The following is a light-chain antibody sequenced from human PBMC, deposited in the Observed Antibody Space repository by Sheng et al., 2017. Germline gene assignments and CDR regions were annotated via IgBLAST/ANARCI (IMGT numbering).Light chain of an antibody. Sequence: DIQLTQSPSAMSASVGDRVTITCRASQGMNYYVAWFQQRSGTVPKRLIYGVFTLQSGVPSRFSGSGSGTEFTLTINGLQPEDFATYYCLQYETYPRTFGQGTKVEIK. J-gene: IGKJ1*01. CDR3: LQYETYPRT. CDR2: GVF. CDR1: QGMNYY. V-gene: IGKV1-17*03.